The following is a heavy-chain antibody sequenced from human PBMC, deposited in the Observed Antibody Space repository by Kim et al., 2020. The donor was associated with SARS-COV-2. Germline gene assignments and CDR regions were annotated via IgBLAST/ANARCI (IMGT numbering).Heavy chain of an antibody. Sequence: SVKVSCKASGGTFSSYAISWVRQAPGQGLEWMGRIIPILGIANYAQKFQGRVTTTADKSTSTAYMELSSLRYEDTAVYYCARDGQRLVLSGMDVWGQGTTVTVSS. CDR1: GGTFSSYA. D-gene: IGHD6-13*01. J-gene: IGHJ6*02. CDR2: IIPILGIA. V-gene: IGHV1-69*04. CDR3: ARDGQRLVLSGMDV.